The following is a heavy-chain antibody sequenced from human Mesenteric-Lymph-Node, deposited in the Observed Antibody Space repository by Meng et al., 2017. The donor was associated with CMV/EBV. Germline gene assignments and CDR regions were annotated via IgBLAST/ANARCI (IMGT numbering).Heavy chain of an antibody. D-gene: IGHD3-3*01. Sequence: GESLKISCVASGFTFISYSMNWVRQAPGKGLEWVSSITSGSSSIHYADSVKGRFTISRDNAKNSLYLEMNSLRAEDTAVYYCARDYGPYDSWSGYYTRSAFDMWGQGTLVTVSS. CDR1: GFTFISYS. J-gene: IGHJ3*02. V-gene: IGHV3-21*01. CDR2: ITSGSSSI. CDR3: ARDYGPYDSWSGYYTRSAFDM.